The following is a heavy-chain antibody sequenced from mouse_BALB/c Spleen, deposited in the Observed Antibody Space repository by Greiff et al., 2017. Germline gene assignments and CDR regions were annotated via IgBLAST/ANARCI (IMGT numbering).Heavy chain of an antibody. J-gene: IGHJ1*01. CDR1: GFSFTSYG. CDR2: IWRGGST. D-gene: IGHD1-1*01. Sequence: VKLLESGPSLVQPSQRLSITCTVSGFSFTSYGVHWGRQSPGKGLEWLGVIWRGGSTDYNAAFMSRLSITKDNSKSQVFFKMNSLQADDTAIYYCAKGAGTTVVADFDVWGAGTTVTVSS. V-gene: IGHV2-5-1*01. CDR3: AKGAGTTVVADFDV.